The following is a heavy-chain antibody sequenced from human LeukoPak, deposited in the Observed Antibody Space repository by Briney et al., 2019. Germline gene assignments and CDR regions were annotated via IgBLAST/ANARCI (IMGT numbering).Heavy chain of an antibody. V-gene: IGHV3-66*02. CDR1: GFTLSNYW. CDR3: ASGNREAAFDI. D-gene: IGHD1/OR15-1a*01. Sequence: GGSLRLSCAASGFTLSNYWMIHWVRQVPGKGLQWVSVIYSGGSTYYADSVKGRFTVSRDNSKNTLYLQMNSLRAEDTAVYYCASGNREAAFDIWGQGTMVTVSS. CDR2: IYSGGST. J-gene: IGHJ3*02.